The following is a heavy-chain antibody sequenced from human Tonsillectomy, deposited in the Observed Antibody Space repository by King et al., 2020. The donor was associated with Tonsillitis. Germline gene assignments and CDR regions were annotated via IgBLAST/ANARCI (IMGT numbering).Heavy chain of an antibody. Sequence: QLQLQESGPGLVKPSETLSLTCTVSGASISSYYWSWIRQPAGKGLEWIGRIYTSGSTNYNPSLKSRVTMSVDTSKNQFSLKLSSVTAADTAVYYCARGTVVAATIALYWYFDLWGRGALVTVSS. D-gene: IGHD6-19*01. J-gene: IGHJ2*01. CDR3: ARGTVVAATIALYWYFDL. CDR2: IYTSGST. V-gene: IGHV4-4*07. CDR1: GASISSYY.